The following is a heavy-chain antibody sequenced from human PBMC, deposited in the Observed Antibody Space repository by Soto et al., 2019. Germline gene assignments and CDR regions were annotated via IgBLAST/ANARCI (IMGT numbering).Heavy chain of an antibody. V-gene: IGHV1-58*01. J-gene: IGHJ6*02. CDR2: IVVGSGNT. CDR1: GFTFTSSA. Sequence: GASVKVSCKASGFTFTSSAVQWVRQARGQRLEWIGWIVVGSGNTNYAQKFQERVTITRDMSTSTAYMELSSLRSEDTAVYYCAADLSGYCSGGSCYSEDYYYYGMDVWGQGTTVTVS. D-gene: IGHD2-15*01. CDR3: AADLSGYCSGGSCYSEDYYYYGMDV.